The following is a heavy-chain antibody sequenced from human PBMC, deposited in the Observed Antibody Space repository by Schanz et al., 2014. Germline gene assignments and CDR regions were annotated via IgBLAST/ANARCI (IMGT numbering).Heavy chain of an antibody. J-gene: IGHJ6*02. Sequence: VQLVESGGGVVQPGRSLRLSCAASGFIFSSYGLHWVRQAPGKGLEWVSSISSSSSYIYYADSVKGRFTISRDNAKNSLYLQMNSLRAEDTAVYYCAREEGWGIAAAGPKHYYYGMDVCGQGTTITVSS. V-gene: IGHV3-21*01. CDR3: AREEGWGIAAAGPKHYYYGMDV. D-gene: IGHD6-13*01. CDR1: GFIFSSYG. CDR2: ISSSSSYI.